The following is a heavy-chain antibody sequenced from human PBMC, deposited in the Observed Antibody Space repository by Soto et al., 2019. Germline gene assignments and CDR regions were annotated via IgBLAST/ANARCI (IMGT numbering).Heavy chain of an antibody. Sequence: SETLSLTCTVSGGSISSYYWSWIRQPPGKGLEWIGYIYYSGSTNYNPSLKSRVTISVDTSKNQFSLKLSSLTAADTAVYYCARSSNWERDYFDYWGQGTLVTVSS. D-gene: IGHD7-27*01. CDR2: IYYSGST. V-gene: IGHV4-59*08. CDR3: ARSSNWERDYFDY. CDR1: GGSISSYY. J-gene: IGHJ4*02.